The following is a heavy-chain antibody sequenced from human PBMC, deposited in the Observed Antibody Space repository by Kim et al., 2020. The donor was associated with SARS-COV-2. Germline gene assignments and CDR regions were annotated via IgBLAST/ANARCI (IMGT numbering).Heavy chain of an antibody. CDR3: ASPGDCSGGSCYHYYYYGMDV. Sequence: ASVKVSCKASGYTFTSYAMHWVRQAPGQRLEWMGWINAGNGNTKYSQKFQGRVTITRDTSASTAYMELSSLRSEDTAVYYCASPGDCSGGSCYHYYYYGMDVWGQGTTVTVSS. J-gene: IGHJ6*02. CDR1: GYTFTSYA. D-gene: IGHD2-15*01. V-gene: IGHV1-3*01. CDR2: INAGNGNT.